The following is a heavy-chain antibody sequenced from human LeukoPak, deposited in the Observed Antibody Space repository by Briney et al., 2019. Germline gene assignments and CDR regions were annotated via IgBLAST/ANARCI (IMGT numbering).Heavy chain of an antibody. V-gene: IGHV3-7*01. CDR3: ARPFGGRWSFHI. D-gene: IGHD2-15*01. CDR1: GFTFCSYW. CDR2: IKQDGSEK. J-gene: IGHJ3*02. Sequence: PGGSLRLSCAAPGFTFCSYWMGWVRQAPGKGLGWVANIKQDGSEKYYVDPVKGRFTISRDNAKTSLYLQMNSLRAGDTAVYYCARPFGGRWSFHIWGQGTMVTVSS.